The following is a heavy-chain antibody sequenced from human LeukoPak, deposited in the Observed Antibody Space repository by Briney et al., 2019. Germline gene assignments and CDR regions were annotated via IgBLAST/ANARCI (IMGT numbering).Heavy chain of an antibody. CDR1: GGTFSSYA. Sequence: GASVKVSCKASGGTFSSYAISWVRQAPGQGLEWMGGIIPIFGTANYAQKFQGRVTITTDESTSTAYMELSSLRSEDTAVHYCARSNKDYYYMDVWGKGTTVTVSS. D-gene: IGHD1/OR15-1a*01. V-gene: IGHV1-69*05. J-gene: IGHJ6*03. CDR2: IIPIFGTA. CDR3: ARSNKDYYYMDV.